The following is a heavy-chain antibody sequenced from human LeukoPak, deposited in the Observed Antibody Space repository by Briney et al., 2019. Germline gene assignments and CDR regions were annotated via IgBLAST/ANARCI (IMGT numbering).Heavy chain of an antibody. Sequence: SETLSLTCTVSGDSISSYYWSWIRQPPGKGLEWIGYIYYSGSTNYNPSLKSRVTISVDTSKNQFSLKLSSVTAADTAVYYCAREFGGYYYDSSGWFDYWGQGTLVTVSS. CDR1: GDSISSYY. CDR3: AREFGGYYYDSSGWFDY. CDR2: IYYSGST. J-gene: IGHJ4*02. D-gene: IGHD3-22*01. V-gene: IGHV4-59*01.